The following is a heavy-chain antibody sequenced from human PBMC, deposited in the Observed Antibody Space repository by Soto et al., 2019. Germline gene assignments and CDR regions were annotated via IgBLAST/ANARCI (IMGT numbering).Heavy chain of an antibody. CDR2: IYYSGST. CDR1: GGSISSGGYY. J-gene: IGHJ4*02. Sequence: TLSLTCTVSGGSISSGGYYWSWIRQHPGKGLEWIGYIYYSGSTYYNPSLKSRVTISVDTSKNQFSLKLSSVTAADTAVYYCATSSPLTFDYWGQGTLVTVSS. V-gene: IGHV4-31*03. CDR3: ATSSPLTFDY.